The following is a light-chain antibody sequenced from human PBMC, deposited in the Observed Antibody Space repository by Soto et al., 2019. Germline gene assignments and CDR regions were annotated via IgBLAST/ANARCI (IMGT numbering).Light chain of an antibody. J-gene: IGKJ1*01. CDR3: QQYTYWPRT. CDR1: QSVTSN. CDR2: AAS. V-gene: IGKV3-15*01. Sequence: DIVLTQSPGTLSLSPGERATLSCGASQSVTSNYLAWYQQKPGQAPRLLIYAASTRATGIPARFTGSGSGTEFTLTISSLQSEDFAFYYCQQYTYWPRTFGQGTKVDIK.